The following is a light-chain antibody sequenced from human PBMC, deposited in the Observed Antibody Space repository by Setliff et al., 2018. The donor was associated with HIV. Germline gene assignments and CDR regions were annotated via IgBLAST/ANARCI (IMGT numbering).Light chain of an antibody. Sequence: QSALTQPASVSGSPGQSITISCTGTSSDVGAYNYVSWYQQHPGKAPKLMIYEVSNRPSGLSNRFSGSKSGNTASLSISGLQAEDEADYYCTSYTSGSTYVFGTGTKV. CDR3: TSYTSGSTYV. CDR2: EVS. CDR1: SSDVGAYNY. J-gene: IGLJ1*01. V-gene: IGLV2-14*01.